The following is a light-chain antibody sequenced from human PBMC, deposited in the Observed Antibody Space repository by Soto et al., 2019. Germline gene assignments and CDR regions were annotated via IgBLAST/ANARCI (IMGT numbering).Light chain of an antibody. CDR1: QSVSSSY. J-gene: IGKJ5*01. CDR3: QQYGTPRSVT. Sequence: EIVVTQSPGTLSLSTGERATLSCRASQSVSSSYLAWYQQIPGQAPRLLIYGASSRATGIPDRFSGSGSGTDFTLTISKVEPEDFAVYYCQQYGTPRSVTFGQGTRLEN. V-gene: IGKV3-20*01. CDR2: GAS.